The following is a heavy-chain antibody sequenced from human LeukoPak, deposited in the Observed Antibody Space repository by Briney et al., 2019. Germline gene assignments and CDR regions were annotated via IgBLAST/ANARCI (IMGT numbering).Heavy chain of an antibody. CDR3: ARNQASYSSGWYDGFDY. D-gene: IGHD6-19*01. J-gene: IGHJ4*02. CDR2: IYSGGNT. CDR1: GFTVSSNY. Sequence: GGSLRLSCAASGFTVSSNYMSWVRQAPGKGLEWVSVIYSGGNTYYADSVKGRFTISRDNSKNTLCLQMNSLRAEDTAVYYCARNQASYSSGWYDGFDYWGQGTLVTVSS. V-gene: IGHV3-66*01.